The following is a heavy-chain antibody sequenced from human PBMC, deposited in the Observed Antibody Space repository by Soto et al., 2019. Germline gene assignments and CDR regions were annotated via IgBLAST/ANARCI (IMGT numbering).Heavy chain of an antibody. Sequence: PSETLSLTCTVSGGSISSSSYYWGWIRQPPGKGLEWIGSIYYSGSTYYNPSLKSRVTISVDTSKNQFSLKLSSVTAADTAVYYWAIIAFGGHPGGYWGRETLVTVS. CDR1: GGSISSSSYY. D-gene: IGHD3-10*01. V-gene: IGHV4-39*01. J-gene: IGHJ4*02. CDR3: AIIAFGGHPGGY. CDR2: IYYSGST.